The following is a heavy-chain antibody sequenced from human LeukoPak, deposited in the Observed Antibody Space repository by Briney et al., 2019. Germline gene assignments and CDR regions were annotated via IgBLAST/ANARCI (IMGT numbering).Heavy chain of an antibody. Sequence: GASGKVSCKASGYTFTGYYLHWVRQAPGQGLEWMGWINPNNGDTTYTQKFQGRVTMTGDTSITTAYMELSRLMSDDTAVYYCARINLKTSGYYRLDYWGQGTLVTVSS. J-gene: IGHJ4*02. CDR1: GYTFTGYY. CDR3: ARINLKTSGYYRLDY. CDR2: INPNNGDT. D-gene: IGHD3-22*01. V-gene: IGHV1-2*02.